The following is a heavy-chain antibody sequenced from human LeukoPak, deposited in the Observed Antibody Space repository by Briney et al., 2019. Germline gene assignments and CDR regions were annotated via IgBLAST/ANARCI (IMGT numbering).Heavy chain of an antibody. D-gene: IGHD2-2*01. CDR3: AKSGSVPPDY. J-gene: IGHJ4*02. Sequence: GGSLRLSCAASGFTFTIYAMSWVRQSPGKGLEWVSSISDSGDRTYYADSVKGRFTISRDNSRNTLYLQVNSLRAEDTAVYSCAKSGSVPPDYWGQGPLVTVSS. CDR1: GFTFTIYA. V-gene: IGHV3-23*01. CDR2: ISDSGDRT.